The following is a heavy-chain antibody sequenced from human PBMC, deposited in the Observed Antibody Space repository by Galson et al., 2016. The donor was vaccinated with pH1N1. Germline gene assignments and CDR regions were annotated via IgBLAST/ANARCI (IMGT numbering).Heavy chain of an antibody. CDR3: AMIGSVDPIDFYAMGV. CDR1: GYSFTSYW. CDR2: IYPGDSDT. J-gene: IGHJ6*02. Sequence: QSGAEVTKPGESLKISCKGSGYSFTSYWIAWVRQMPGKGLEWMGIIYPGDSDTRYSPSFQGQVTISADTSINTAYLQWSSLKASDTAMYYVAMIGSVDPIDFYAMGVWGQGTTVTVS. V-gene: IGHV5-51*01. D-gene: IGHD2-15*01.